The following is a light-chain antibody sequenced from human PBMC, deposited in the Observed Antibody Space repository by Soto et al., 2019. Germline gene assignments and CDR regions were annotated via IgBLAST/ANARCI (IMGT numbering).Light chain of an antibody. CDR2: CAS. J-gene: IGKJ2*01. CDR1: QSVSRN. CDR3: QQYNSWPPYT. V-gene: IGKV3-15*01. Sequence: EIVMTPSPATLSVSPGERATLSCRASQSVSRNLAWYQQKPGQAPRLLISCASTRATGIPARFSGSGSGTEFTPTISSLQSEDFAVYYCQQYNSWPPYTFGQGTKLEIK.